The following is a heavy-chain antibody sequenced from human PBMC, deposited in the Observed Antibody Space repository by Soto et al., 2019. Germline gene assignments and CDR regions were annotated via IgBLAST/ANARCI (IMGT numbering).Heavy chain of an antibody. CDR2: ITFRGDYT. Sequence: GGSLRLSCAASGFTFSSYAMSWVRQAPGKGLEWLASITFRGDYTYYADSVKGRFTLSRDNSRNRLDLQMDSLKVEDTALYYCEKLGTMGVFDNWGQGTMVTVYS. V-gene: IGHV3-23*01. CDR1: GFTFSSYA. D-gene: IGHD1-26*01. CDR3: EKLGTMGVFDN. J-gene: IGHJ4*02.